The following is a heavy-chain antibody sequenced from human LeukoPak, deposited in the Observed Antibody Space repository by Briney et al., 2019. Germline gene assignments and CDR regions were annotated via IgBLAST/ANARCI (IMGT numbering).Heavy chain of an antibody. J-gene: IGHJ4*02. CDR2: IYYSGST. V-gene: IGHV4-59*08. D-gene: IGHD4-17*01. CDR3: ARLNYGGVDY. CDR1: GGSISSYY. Sequence: SETLSLTCTVSGGSISSYYWSWIRQPPGKGLEWIEYIYYSGSTNYNPSLKSRVTISVDTSKNQFSLKLSSVTAADTAVYYCARLNYGGVDYWGQGTLVTVSS.